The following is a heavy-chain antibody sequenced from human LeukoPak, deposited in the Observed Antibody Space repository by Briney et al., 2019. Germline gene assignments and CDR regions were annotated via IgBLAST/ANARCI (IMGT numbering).Heavy chain of an antibody. V-gene: IGHV4-30-4*08. CDR3: ARAVNYYDSSGYYRYFDY. CDR1: GGSISSGDYY. CDR2: IYYSGST. J-gene: IGHJ4*02. D-gene: IGHD3-22*01. Sequence: SQTLSLTCTVSGGSISSGDYYWSWIRQPPGKGLERIGYIYYSGSTYYNPSLKSRVTISVDTSKNQFSLKLSSVTAADTAVYYCARAVNYYDSSGYYRYFDYWGQGTLVTVSS.